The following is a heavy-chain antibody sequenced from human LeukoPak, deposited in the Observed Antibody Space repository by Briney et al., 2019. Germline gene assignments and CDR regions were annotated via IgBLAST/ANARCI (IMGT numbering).Heavy chain of an antibody. CDR2: IIPIFGTA. D-gene: IGHD4-23*01. J-gene: IGHJ4*02. CDR3: ATPGGTGLRWAFDY. Sequence: ASVKVSCKASGYTFTSYGISWVRQAPGQGLEWMGGIIPIFGTANYAQKFQGRVTITADESTSTAYMELSRLRSEDTAVYYCATPGGTGLRWAFDYWGQGTLLTVSS. CDR1: GYTFTSYG. V-gene: IGHV1-69*13.